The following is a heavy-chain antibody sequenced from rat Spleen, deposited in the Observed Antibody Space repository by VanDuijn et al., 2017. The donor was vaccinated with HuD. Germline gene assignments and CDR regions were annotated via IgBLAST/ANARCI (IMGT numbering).Heavy chain of an antibody. J-gene: IGHJ1*01. D-gene: IGHD1-12*02. CDR3: ARLDYDGSYYYEWYFDF. CDR1: GFTFSDYY. CDR2: ISYDGSST. Sequence: EVQLVESGGGLVQPGRSLTLSCAASGFTFSDYYMAWVRQAPTKGLEWVATISYDGSSTYYRDSVKGRFTISRDNAKSTLYLQMDSLRSEDTATYYCARLDYDGSYYYEWYFDFWGPGTMVTVSS. V-gene: IGHV5-7*01.